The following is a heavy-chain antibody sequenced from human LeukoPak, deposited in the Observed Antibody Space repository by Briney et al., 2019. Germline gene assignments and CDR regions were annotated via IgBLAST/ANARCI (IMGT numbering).Heavy chain of an antibody. D-gene: IGHD1-26*01. V-gene: IGHV3-53*01. CDR2: PYSGGAA. CDR1: GFTVRDNY. Sequence: GGSLRLSCAVSGFTVRDNYLNWVRQTPGKGLKCVSVPYSGGAAYYADSVKGRFTISRDTSKNTLSLQMNSLRVEDTALYYCARGAFSPHGSYYGHWGQGTLVTVSS. J-gene: IGHJ4*02. CDR3: ARGAFSPHGSYYGH.